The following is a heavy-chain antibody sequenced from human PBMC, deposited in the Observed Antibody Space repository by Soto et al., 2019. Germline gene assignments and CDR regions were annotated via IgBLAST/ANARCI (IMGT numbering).Heavy chain of an antibody. Sequence: PSETLSLTCTVSGGSISSSSYYWGWICQPPGKGLEWIGSIYYSGSTYYNPSLKSRVTISVDTSKNQFSLKLSSVTAADTAVYYCAIMARWGQAASDYWGQGTLVTVSS. J-gene: IGHJ4*02. CDR2: IYYSGST. D-gene: IGHD6-13*01. CDR1: GGSISSSSYY. V-gene: IGHV4-39*01. CDR3: AIMARWGQAASDY.